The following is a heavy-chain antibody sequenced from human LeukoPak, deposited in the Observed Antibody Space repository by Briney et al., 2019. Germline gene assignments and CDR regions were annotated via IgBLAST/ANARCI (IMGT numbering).Heavy chain of an antibody. CDR2: IKSKTDGGTT. Sequence: GGSLRLSCAASGFTFSNAWMSWVRQAPGKGLEWVGRIKSKTDGGTTDYAAPVKGRFTMSRDDSKNTLYLQMNSLKTEDTAVYYCTTEGATEGEGVDYWGQGTLVTVSS. CDR1: GFTFSNAW. D-gene: IGHD1-26*01. J-gene: IGHJ4*02. V-gene: IGHV3-15*01. CDR3: TTEGATEGEGVDY.